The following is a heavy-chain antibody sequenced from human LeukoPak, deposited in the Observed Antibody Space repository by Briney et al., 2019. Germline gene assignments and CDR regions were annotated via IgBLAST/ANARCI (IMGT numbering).Heavy chain of an antibody. CDR2: IYYSGGT. Sequence: SETLSLTCTVSGGFISSSTYFWDWIRQPPGKGLEWIGYIYYSGGTIYNPSLKSRVTISIDTSKNQFSLKVSSVTAADTAVYYCARRPGTFTFDYWGQGTLVTVSS. V-gene: IGHV4-61*05. CDR1: GGFISSSTYF. CDR3: ARRPGTFTFDY. J-gene: IGHJ4*02. D-gene: IGHD2/OR15-2a*01.